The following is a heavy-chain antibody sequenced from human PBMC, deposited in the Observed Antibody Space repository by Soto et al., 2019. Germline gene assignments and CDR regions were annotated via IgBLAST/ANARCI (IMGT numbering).Heavy chain of an antibody. Sequence: QVPLVESGGGVVQPGRSLRLSCAASGSTFSSYGMHWVRQAPGKGLEWVALIWYDGSNKDYADSVKGRFTISRDNPKNTLYLQMNSLRAEDTAVYYCARWEGTGRGFDCWGQGTLVTVSS. CDR3: ARWEGTGRGFDC. J-gene: IGHJ4*02. D-gene: IGHD3-10*01. CDR1: GSTFSSYG. V-gene: IGHV3-33*01. CDR2: IWYDGSNK.